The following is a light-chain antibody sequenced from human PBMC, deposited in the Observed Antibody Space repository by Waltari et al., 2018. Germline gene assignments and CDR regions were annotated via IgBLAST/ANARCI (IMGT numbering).Light chain of an antibody. V-gene: IGKV1-39*01. J-gene: IGKJ1*01. CDR2: SAS. CDR3: QQSYSTPPT. Sequence: DIQMTQSPSSLSASVGDEATITCRASQSICSYLNWYQQKPGKAPKLLVYSASSCQSGVPSRFSGSGSGTDFTLTISSLQPEDFATYYCQQSYSTPPTFGQGTKVEIK. CDR1: QSICSY.